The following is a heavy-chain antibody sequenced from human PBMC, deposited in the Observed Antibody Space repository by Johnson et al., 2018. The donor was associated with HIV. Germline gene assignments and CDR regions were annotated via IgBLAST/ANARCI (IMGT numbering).Heavy chain of an antibody. J-gene: IGHJ3*02. CDR1: VFTVSSNY. V-gene: IGHV3-66*01. CDR2: IYSGGST. Sequence: EVQLVESGGGLVQPGGSLRLSCAASVFTVSSNYMSWVRQAPGKGLEWVSVIYSGGSTYYADSVKGRFTISRDNSKNTLYLQLNSLRAEDTAVYHCARERYGSQAIDAFDMWGQGTMVTVSS. D-gene: IGHD2-15*01. CDR3: ARERYGSQAIDAFDM.